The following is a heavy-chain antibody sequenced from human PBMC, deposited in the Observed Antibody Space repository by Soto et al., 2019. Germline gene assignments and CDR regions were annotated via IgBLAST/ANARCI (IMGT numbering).Heavy chain of an antibody. CDR3: ARDRWILEPRIVVVTAKPYYFDY. D-gene: IGHD2-21*02. J-gene: IGHJ4*02. V-gene: IGHV1-18*04. CDR2: ISAYNGNT. Sequence: QVQLVQSGAEVKKPGASVKVSCKASGYTFTSYGISWVRQAPGQGLEWMGWISAYNGNTNYAQKLQGRVTMTTDTSTSTAYMELRSLRSDDTAVYYCARDRWILEPRIVVVTAKPYYFDYWGQGTLVTVSS. CDR1: GYTFTSYG.